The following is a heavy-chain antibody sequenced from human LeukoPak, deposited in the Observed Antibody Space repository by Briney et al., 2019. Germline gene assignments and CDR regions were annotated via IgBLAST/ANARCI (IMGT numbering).Heavy chain of an antibody. V-gene: IGHV3-23*01. CDR3: AKDPRELVVPAALTDY. Sequence: PGGSLRLSCAASGFTFSSYAMSWVRQAPGKGLEWVSAISGSGGSTSYADSVKGRFTISRDNSKNTLYLQMNSLRAEDTAVYYCAKDPRELVVPAALTDYWGQGTLVTVSS. D-gene: IGHD2-2*01. CDR1: GFTFSSYA. J-gene: IGHJ4*02. CDR2: ISGSGGST.